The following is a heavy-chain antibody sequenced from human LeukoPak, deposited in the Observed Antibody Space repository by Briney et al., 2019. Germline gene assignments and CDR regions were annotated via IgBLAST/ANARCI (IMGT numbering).Heavy chain of an antibody. CDR3: ADEYCSSTSCYEI. V-gene: IGHV1-18*01. CDR1: GYTFTSYG. D-gene: IGHD2-2*01. Sequence: ASVKVSCKASGYTFTSYGISWVRQAPGQGLEWMGWISAYNGNTNYAQKLQGRVTMTTDTSTSTAYIELRSLRSDDTAVYYCADEYCSSTSCYEIWGQGTLVTVSS. CDR2: ISAYNGNT. J-gene: IGHJ4*02.